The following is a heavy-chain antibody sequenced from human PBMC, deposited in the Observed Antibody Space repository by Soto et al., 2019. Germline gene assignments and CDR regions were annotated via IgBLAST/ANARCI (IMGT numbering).Heavy chain of an antibody. D-gene: IGHD5-12*01. CDR2: ILPIFGTA. Sequence: QVQLVQSGAEVKKPGSSLTVSCKASGGTFSSYAISWVRQAPGKGLEWLGGILPIFGTANYAQKFQGRVTITADEATSTAYMELSSLRSEDMDEYYCAREMATNPAAFDILGQGTMLTVSS. CDR3: AREMATNPAAFDI. CDR1: GGTFSSYA. V-gene: IGHV1-69*01. J-gene: IGHJ3*02.